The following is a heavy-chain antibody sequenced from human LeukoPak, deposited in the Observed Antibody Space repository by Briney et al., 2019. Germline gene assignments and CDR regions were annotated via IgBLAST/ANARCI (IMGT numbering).Heavy chain of an antibody. CDR2: LEYDGSDK. CDR1: GFSFSNYG. Sequence: PGGSLRLSCVASGFSFSNYGMHRVRQAPGRGLEWMTFLEYDGSDKYYAGSVKGRFTISRDNSKNTLYLQMNGLRVEDTAVYYCAKGDSGSYYYYMDVWGKGTTVTVSS. J-gene: IGHJ6*03. D-gene: IGHD3-10*01. V-gene: IGHV3-30*02. CDR3: AKGDSGSYYYYMDV.